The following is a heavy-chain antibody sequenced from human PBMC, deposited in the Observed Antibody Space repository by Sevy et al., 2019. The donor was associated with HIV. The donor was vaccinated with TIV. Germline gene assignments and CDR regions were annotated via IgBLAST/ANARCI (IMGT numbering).Heavy chain of an antibody. CDR1: GFTFSSDW. Sequence: GGSLRLSCGALGFTFSSDWMHWVRQAPGKGLVWVSRINGDGRTTNYADSVKGRFTISRDNAKNTLYLQMNTLRVEDSAVYYCVRKSDCNSILWGQGTLVTVSS. D-gene: IGHD2-21*01. J-gene: IGHJ4*02. CDR3: VRKSDCNSIL. V-gene: IGHV3-74*01. CDR2: INGDGRTT.